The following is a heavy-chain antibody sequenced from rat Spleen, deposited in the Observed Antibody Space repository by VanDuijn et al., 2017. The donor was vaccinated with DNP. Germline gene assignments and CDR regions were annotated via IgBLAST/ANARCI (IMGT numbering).Heavy chain of an antibody. D-gene: IGHD1-12*02. CDR2: ISPSGGST. Sequence: EVQLVESGGGLVQPGRSLKLSCAASGFIFSNYDMAWVRQAPTKGLEWGSSISPSGGSTYYRDSVKGRFTISRDNAKSTLYLQMDSLRSEDTATYYCATQGLPMDHYAMDAWGQGTSVTVSS. CDR3: ATQGLPMDHYAMDA. V-gene: IGHV5-19*01. J-gene: IGHJ4*01. CDR1: GFIFSNYD.